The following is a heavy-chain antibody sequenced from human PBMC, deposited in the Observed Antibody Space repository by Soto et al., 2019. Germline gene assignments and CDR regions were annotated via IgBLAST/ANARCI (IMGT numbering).Heavy chain of an antibody. CDR1: GDSVSTNPAA. D-gene: IGHD3-16*01. CDR2: TYYRSKWYH. Sequence: SQTLSLTYPISGDSVSTNPAARTRLRQSPSRGLEWLGRTYYRSKWYHDYAASVKSRITINSDTSKNQFSLQLNSVTPEDTALYYCVTDEGWGIDAFAIWGQGTMV. V-gene: IGHV6-1*01. J-gene: IGHJ3*02. CDR3: VTDEGWGIDAFAI.